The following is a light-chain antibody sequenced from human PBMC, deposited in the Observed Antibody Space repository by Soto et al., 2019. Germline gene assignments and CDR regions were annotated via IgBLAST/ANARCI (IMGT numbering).Light chain of an antibody. J-gene: IGKJ1*01. CDR1: QSVSSNY. V-gene: IGKV3-20*01. CDR3: QQYGSSPTWT. Sequence: DSVLTQSPGTLSLSPLERATLSCMASQSVSSNYLAWYQQKPGQAPRLLIYGASNRATGIPDRFSGSGSGTDFTLTISRLEPEDSAVYYCQQYGSSPTWTFGQGTKVDIK. CDR2: GAS.